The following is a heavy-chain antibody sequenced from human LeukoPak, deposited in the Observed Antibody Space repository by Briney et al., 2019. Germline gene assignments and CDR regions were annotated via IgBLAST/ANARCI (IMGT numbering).Heavy chain of an antibody. CDR2: INPNSGGT. CDR3: AKGSIPAAGPLTIL. CDR1: GYTFTGYH. Sequence: GASVKVSCKASGYTFTGYHIHWVRQAPGQGLEWMGWINPNSGGTGYAENFQGRVTLTRDMSITTAYMELSGLRSDDTAVYFCAKGSIPAAGPLTILWGQGTLVTVSS. J-gene: IGHJ1*01. V-gene: IGHV1-2*02. D-gene: IGHD6-13*01.